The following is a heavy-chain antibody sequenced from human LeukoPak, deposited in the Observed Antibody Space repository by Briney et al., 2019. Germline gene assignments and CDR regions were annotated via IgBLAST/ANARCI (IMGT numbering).Heavy chain of an antibody. CDR1: GFTFSSYG. CDR3: AKDAYDFVVVVAAIPYYFDY. V-gene: IGHV3-30*18. J-gene: IGHJ4*02. D-gene: IGHD2-15*01. CDR2: ISYDGSNK. Sequence: GGSLRLSCEASGFTFSSYGMHWVRQAPGKGLEWVAVISYDGSNKYYADSVKGRFTISRDNSKNTLYLQMNSLRAEDTAVYYCAKDAYDFVVVVAAIPYYFDYWGQGTLVTVSS.